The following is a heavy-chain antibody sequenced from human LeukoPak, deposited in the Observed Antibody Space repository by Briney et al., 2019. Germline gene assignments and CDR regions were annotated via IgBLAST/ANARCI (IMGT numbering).Heavy chain of an antibody. CDR1: GYSFTTYW. D-gene: IGHD6-13*01. V-gene: IGHV5-51*01. Sequence: GESLKISCKGSGYSFTTYWIGWVRQIPGKGLEWMGIIYPGDSHTMYSPSFRGQVTMSADKSISTAYLQWSSLKASDTAMYYCARLLGSSSSSWASFDYWAQGTLVTVSS. J-gene: IGHJ4*02. CDR3: ARLLGSSSSSWASFDY. CDR2: IYPGDSHT.